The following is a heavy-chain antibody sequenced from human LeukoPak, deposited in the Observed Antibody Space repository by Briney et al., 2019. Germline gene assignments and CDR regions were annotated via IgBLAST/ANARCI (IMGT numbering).Heavy chain of an antibody. CDR2: ISYNGSDK. V-gene: IGHV3-30*04. J-gene: IGHJ4*02. CDR1: GFTFSSYA. Sequence: GGSLRLSCAASGFTFSSYAMHWVRQAPGKGLVWVALISYNGSDKYYIDSVKGRFTISRDNSKNTLYVQMNSLRAEDTAVYYCARAMVRGVLDYWGQGTLVTVSS. D-gene: IGHD3-10*01. CDR3: ARAMVRGVLDY.